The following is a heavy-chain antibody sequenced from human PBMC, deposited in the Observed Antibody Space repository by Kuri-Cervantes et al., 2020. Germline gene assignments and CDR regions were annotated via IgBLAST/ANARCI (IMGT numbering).Heavy chain of an antibody. J-gene: IGHJ4*02. Sequence: ASVKVSCKASGYTFTSYYMHWVRQAPGQGLEWMGIINPSGGSTSYAQKFQGRVTMTRDTSTSTVYMELSSLRSEDTAVYYCAKSPSFRGWPYHLDYWGQGTLVTVSS. CDR2: INPSGGST. V-gene: IGHV1-46*01. CDR3: AKSPSFRGWPYHLDY. D-gene: IGHD6-19*01. CDR1: GYTFTSYY.